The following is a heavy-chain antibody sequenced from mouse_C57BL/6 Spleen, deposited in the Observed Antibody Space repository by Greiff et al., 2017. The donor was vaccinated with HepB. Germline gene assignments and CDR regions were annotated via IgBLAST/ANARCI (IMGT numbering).Heavy chain of an antibody. V-gene: IGHV1-26*01. CDR3: ARCRGPYYAMDY. CDR2: INPNNGGT. J-gene: IGHJ4*01. Sequence: QLQQSGPELVKPGASVKISCKASGYTFTDYYMNWVKQSHGKSLEWIGDINPNNGGTSYNQKFKGKATLTVDKSSSTAYMELRSLTTEDSAVDYCARCRGPYYAMDYWGQGTSVTVSS. CDR1: GYTFTDYY. D-gene: IGHD3-3*01.